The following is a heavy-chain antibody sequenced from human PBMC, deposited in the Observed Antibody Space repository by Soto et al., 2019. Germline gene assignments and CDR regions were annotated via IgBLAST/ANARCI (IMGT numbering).Heavy chain of an antibody. J-gene: IGHJ3*01. V-gene: IGHV1-46*01. Sequence: GASVKVSCKASGYTFTSYYMHLVRQAPGQGLEWMGIINHSDGDTSYAQKLQGRVTMTRDTSTTTVYMEVSSLRSEETAVYYCALNAFDFWGQGTMVTVSS. CDR2: INHSDGDT. CDR3: ALNAFDF. CDR1: GYTFTSYY.